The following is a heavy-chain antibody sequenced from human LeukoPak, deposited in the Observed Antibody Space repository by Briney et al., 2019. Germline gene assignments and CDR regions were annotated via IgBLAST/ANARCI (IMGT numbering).Heavy chain of an antibody. CDR3: ARIRPGLYYYDSSGYFTDY. CDR2: IFSNDEK. CDR1: GFSLSNARMG. Sequence: SGPTLVSPTETLTLTCTVSGFSLSNARMGVSWIRQPPGKALEWLAHIFSNDEKSYSTSLKSRLTISKDTSKSQVVLTMTNMDPVDTATYYCARIRPGLYYYDSSGYFTDYWGQGTLVTVSS. V-gene: IGHV2-26*01. J-gene: IGHJ4*02. D-gene: IGHD3-22*01.